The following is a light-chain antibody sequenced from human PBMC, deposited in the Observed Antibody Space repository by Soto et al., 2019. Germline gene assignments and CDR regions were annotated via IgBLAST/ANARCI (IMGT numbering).Light chain of an antibody. Sequence: QTVVTQESSFLVSPGGTVTITCGLISGSVSTAHNPNWYQQTPGQAPRTLIYSTSTRSSGVPDRFSGSILGNKAALTITGAQADDESDYYCALFMGNGISVFGTGTKVTVL. CDR1: SGSVSTAHN. CDR2: STS. V-gene: IGLV8-61*01. CDR3: ALFMGNGISV. J-gene: IGLJ1*01.